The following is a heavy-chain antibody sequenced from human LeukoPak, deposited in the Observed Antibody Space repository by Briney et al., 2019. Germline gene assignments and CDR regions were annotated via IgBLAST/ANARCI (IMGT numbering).Heavy chain of an antibody. CDR3: AKTSLSDASGHYYYMDV. Sequence: PGGSLRLSCEASGFTFSIYSMNWVRQAPGKGLEWVSSISSSSSYIYYADFVKGRFTISRDNSKNTLYLQMNSLRAEDTAVYNCAKTSLSDASGHYYYMDVWGKGTTVTVSS. CDR1: GFTFSIYS. D-gene: IGHD3-3*01. J-gene: IGHJ6*03. CDR2: ISSSSSYI. V-gene: IGHV3-21*01.